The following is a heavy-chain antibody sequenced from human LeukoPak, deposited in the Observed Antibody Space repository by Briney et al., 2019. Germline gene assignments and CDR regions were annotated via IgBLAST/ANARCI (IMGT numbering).Heavy chain of an antibody. CDR3: AKGYTYDSSAPDY. J-gene: IGHJ4*02. V-gene: IGHV3-23*01. CDR1: GFTFSSYA. D-gene: IGHD3-22*01. Sequence: GGSLRLSCAASGFTFSSYAMSWVRQAPGKGLEWVSAISGSGGSTYYADSVKGRFTISGDNSKNTLYLQMNSLRAEDTAVYYCAKGYTYDSSAPDYWGQGTLVTVSS. CDR2: ISGSGGST.